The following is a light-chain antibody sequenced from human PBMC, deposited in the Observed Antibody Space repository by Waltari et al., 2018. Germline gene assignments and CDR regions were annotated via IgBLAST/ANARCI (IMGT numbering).Light chain of an antibody. Sequence: AIRMTQSPSSLSASTGDRVTITCRASQGISSYLAGYQQKPGKAPNLLIYAASTLQSGVASRFSGSGSGTDFTLTISCLQAEDFATYYCQQYYSYPLTFGGGTKVEIK. V-gene: IGKV1-8*01. CDR2: AAS. CDR1: QGISSY. J-gene: IGKJ4*01. CDR3: QQYYSYPLT.